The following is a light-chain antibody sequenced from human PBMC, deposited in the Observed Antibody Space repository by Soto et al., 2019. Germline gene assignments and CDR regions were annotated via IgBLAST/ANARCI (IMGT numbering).Light chain of an antibody. CDR2: DVS. Sequence: QSALTQPASVSGSPGQSITISCTGTSSDVGDYNYVSWYRQYPGKVPKLMMFDVSNRPSGVSNRFSGSKSGNTASLTISGLQAEDEADYFCCSYATGSVHVFGTGTKLTVL. CDR1: SSDVGDYNY. CDR3: CSYATGSVHV. V-gene: IGLV2-14*01. J-gene: IGLJ1*01.